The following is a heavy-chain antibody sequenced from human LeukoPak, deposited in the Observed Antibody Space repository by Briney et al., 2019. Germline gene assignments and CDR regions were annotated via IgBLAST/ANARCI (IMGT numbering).Heavy chain of an antibody. D-gene: IGHD1-20*01. J-gene: IGHJ3*02. CDR1: GDSNSSYY. V-gene: IGHV4-59*08. Sequence: SETLSLTCTVSGDSNSSYYWSWIRQPPGKGLEWIGYIYYSGSTKYKPSLKSRVTISVGTSKNQFSLKLTSATATDTAVYYCASHAYNWEEYYGSSGDVPGAFDIWGQGTMVTVSS. CDR2: IYYSGST. CDR3: ASHAYNWEEYYGSSGDVPGAFDI.